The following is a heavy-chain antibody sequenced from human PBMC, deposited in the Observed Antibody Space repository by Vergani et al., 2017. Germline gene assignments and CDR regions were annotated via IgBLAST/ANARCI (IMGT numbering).Heavy chain of an antibody. Sequence: QVQLVEPGGGVVQPGRSLRLSCAASGFTFSSYAMHWVRQAPGKGLEWVAVISYDGSNKYYADSVKGRFTISRDNSKNTLYLQMNSLRAEDTAVYYCARAPYGDYRYFDYWGQGTLVTVSS. CDR1: GFTFSSYA. CDR2: ISYDGSNK. CDR3: ARAPYGDYRYFDY. J-gene: IGHJ4*02. V-gene: IGHV3-30*04. D-gene: IGHD4-17*01.